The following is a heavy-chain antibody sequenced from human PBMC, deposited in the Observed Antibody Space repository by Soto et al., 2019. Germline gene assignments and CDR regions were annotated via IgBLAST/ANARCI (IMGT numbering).Heavy chain of an antibody. J-gene: IGHJ1*01. CDR1: GFSLSTRGMG. V-gene: IGHV2-5*02. CDR2: IYWDDDK. CDR3: ARLGSGSYPH. D-gene: IGHD3-10*01. Sequence: QITLKESGPTLVKPTQTLTLTCTFSGFSLSTRGMGVGWIRQPPGKALEWLALIYWDDDKRYSPSLKSRLTITKDTSKNQVVLTITNMDPVDTAAYYCARLGSGSYPHWGQGTLVTVSS.